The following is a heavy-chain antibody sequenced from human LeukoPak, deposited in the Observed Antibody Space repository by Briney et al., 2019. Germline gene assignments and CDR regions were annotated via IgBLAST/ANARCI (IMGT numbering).Heavy chain of an antibody. D-gene: IGHD2-15*01. J-gene: IGHJ4*02. Sequence: GGSLRLSCAASGFTFSSYGMHWVRQAPGKGLEWVAFIRYDGSNKYYADSVKGRFTISRDNSKNTLYLQMNSLRAEDTAVYYCARDECSDGSCYVFWGQGTLVTVSS. CDR1: GFTFSSYG. V-gene: IGHV3-30*02. CDR2: IRYDGSNK. CDR3: ARDECSDGSCYVF.